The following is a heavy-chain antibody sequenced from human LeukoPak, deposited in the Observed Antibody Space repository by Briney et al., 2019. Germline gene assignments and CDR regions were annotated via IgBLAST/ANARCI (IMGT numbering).Heavy chain of an antibody. D-gene: IGHD2-2*01. CDR3: AKSTQMDV. Sequence: GGSLRLSCAASGFTFSSHGMSWVRQAPGKGLEWVSSVSGSGGTTFYADSVKGRFTISRDNSKNTLYLQVNSLRAEDTAVYYCAKSTQMDVWGKGTTVTVSS. J-gene: IGHJ6*04. CDR1: GFTFSSHG. CDR2: VSGSGGTT. V-gene: IGHV3-23*01.